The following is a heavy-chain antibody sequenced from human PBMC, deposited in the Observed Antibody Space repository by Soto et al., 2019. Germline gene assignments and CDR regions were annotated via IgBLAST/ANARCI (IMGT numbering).Heavy chain of an antibody. CDR1: GYTFTSYY. Sequence: ASVKVSCKASGYTFTSYYMHWVRQAPGQGLEWMGIINPSGGSTSYAQKFQGRVTMTRDTSTSTVYMELSSLRSEDAAVYYCARGSGYCSGGSCYTQAFDIWGQGTMVTVSS. CDR2: INPSGGST. V-gene: IGHV1-46*01. CDR3: ARGSGYCSGGSCYTQAFDI. D-gene: IGHD2-15*01. J-gene: IGHJ3*02.